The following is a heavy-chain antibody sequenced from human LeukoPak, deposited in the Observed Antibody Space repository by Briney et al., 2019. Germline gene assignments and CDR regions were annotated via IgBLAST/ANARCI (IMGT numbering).Heavy chain of an antibody. D-gene: IGHD5-18*01. CDR2: IYSTGNT. Sequence: PSETLSLTCIVSGFSIRNGFRGSWIRQPAGKGLEWVGRIYSTGNTNYIPSLKTPVNISVDTSKNQFSLNLRSVTATDTAIYYCARVVTVGYMYYFDYWGQGILITVSS. CDR1: GFSIRNGFR. J-gene: IGHJ4*02. CDR3: ARVVTVGYMYYFDY. V-gene: IGHV4-4*07.